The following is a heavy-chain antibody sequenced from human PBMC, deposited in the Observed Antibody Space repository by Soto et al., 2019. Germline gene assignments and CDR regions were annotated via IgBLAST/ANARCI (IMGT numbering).Heavy chain of an antibody. CDR1: GGSISSSSYY. J-gene: IGHJ6*03. V-gene: IGHV4-39*01. Sequence: QLQLQESGPGLVKPSETLSLTCTVSGGSISSSSYYWGWIRQPPGKGLEWIGSIYYSGSTYYNPSLKSRVTISVDTSKNQFSLKLSSVTAADTAVYYCARTKLLPSHYYYYMDVWGKGTTVTVSS. D-gene: IGHD5-12*01. CDR2: IYYSGST. CDR3: ARTKLLPSHYYYYMDV.